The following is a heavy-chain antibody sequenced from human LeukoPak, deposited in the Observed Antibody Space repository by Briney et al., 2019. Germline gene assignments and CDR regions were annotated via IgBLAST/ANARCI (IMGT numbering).Heavy chain of an antibody. CDR1: GYTFSDYS. V-gene: IGHV3-21*01. CDR3: ARGIVRCGGGLCHWALPIGAAFDI. CDR2: INSRGSYG. J-gene: IGHJ3*02. Sequence: NPGGSLTLSCAVSGYTFSDYSMHWVRQAPGRGLEWVSYINSRGSYGYYGDSVEGRLTISRENAENSLYLQLNGLRAEDAAVYYGARGIVRCGGGLCHWALPIGAAFDIWGQGTMVSVSS. D-gene: IGHD2-21*01.